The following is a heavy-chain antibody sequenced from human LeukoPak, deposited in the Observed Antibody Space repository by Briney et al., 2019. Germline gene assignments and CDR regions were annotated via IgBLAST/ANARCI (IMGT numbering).Heavy chain of an antibody. D-gene: IGHD4-23*01. CDR1: GFNVRSNY. J-gene: IGHJ4*02. Sequence: GGSLRLSCVASGFNVRSNYMSWVRQAPGKGLEWVSVIYSGGSTYYAKSVEGRFTISRDNSKNTLYLQMNSLRVEDTAVYYCARKLLSPAAPFDYWGPGTLVTVSP. CDR3: ARKLLSPAAPFDY. V-gene: IGHV3-53*01. CDR2: IYSGGST.